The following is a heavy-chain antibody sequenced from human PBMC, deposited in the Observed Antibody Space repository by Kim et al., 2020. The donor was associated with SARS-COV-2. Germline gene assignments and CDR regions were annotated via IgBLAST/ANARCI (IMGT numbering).Heavy chain of an antibody. CDR2: IKSKTDGGTT. V-gene: IGHV3-15*01. CDR1: GFTFSNAW. D-gene: IGHD3-10*01. J-gene: IGHJ4*02. Sequence: GGSLRLSCAASGFTFSNAWMSWVRQAPGKGLEWVGRIKSKTDGGTTDYAAPVKGRFTISRDDSKNTLYLQMNSLKTEDTAVYYCTTGDFQLLWFGENYFDYWGQGTLVTVSS. CDR3: TTGDFQLLWFGENYFDY.